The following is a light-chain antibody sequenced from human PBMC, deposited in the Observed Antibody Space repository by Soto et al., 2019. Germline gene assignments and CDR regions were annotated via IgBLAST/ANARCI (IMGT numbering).Light chain of an antibody. J-gene: IGKJ1*01. CDR2: AAS. CDR1: QTISTW. V-gene: IGKV1-5*01. CDR3: QHYNSYSEA. Sequence: DIQVTQSPPTLSASVGDRVTITCRASQTISTWMAWYQQKPGKAPKLLIYAASTLQSGVPSRFSGSGSGTEFTLTISSLQPDDFATYYCQHYNSYSEAFGQGTKVDIK.